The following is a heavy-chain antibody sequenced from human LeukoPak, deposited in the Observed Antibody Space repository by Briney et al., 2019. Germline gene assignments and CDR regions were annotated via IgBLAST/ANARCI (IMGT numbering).Heavy chain of an antibody. CDR1: GGSASSGTYY. CDR3: AREKQQSFPVRYYYMDV. J-gene: IGHJ6*03. V-gene: IGHV4-61*01. Sequence: KPSETLSLTCTVSGGSASSGTYYWSWIRQPPGKGLEWIGYIHYSGNTNYNPSLKSRVTISVDTSKNQFSLELSSVTAADTAVYYCAREKQQSFPVRYYYMDVWGKGTTVTVSS. CDR2: IHYSGNT. D-gene: IGHD3-10*01.